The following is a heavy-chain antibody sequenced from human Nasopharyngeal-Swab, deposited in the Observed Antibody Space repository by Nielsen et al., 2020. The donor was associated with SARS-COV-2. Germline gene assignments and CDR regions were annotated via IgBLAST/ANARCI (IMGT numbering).Heavy chain of an antibody. CDR2: IKEDGSEK. D-gene: IGHD3-16*01. CDR3: ARDYTRFDY. J-gene: IGHJ4*02. CDR1: GFTFSSYW. Sequence: GGSLRLSCAASGFTFSSYWMSWVRQAPGKGLEWVAYIKEDGSEKYFVDSVKGRFTISRDNAKNSLYLQMNSLRAEDTAVYYCARDYTRFDYWGQGTLITVPS. V-gene: IGHV3-7*05.